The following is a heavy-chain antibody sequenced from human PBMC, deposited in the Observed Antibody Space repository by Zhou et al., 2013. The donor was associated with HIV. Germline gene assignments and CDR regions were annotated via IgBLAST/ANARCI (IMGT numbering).Heavy chain of an antibody. CDR1: GGTFNIYS. D-gene: IGHD2-2*01. Sequence: QVQLVQSGAEVKKPGSSVKVSCKASGGTFNIYSINWVRQAPGQALEWMGRVIPVLNIPNYAHKFEGRITLVADKSTNTAYMELSSLRSDDTALYYCARDLCSSTSCYFAAFDIWGQGTMVTVSS. CDR3: ARDLCSSTSCYFAAFDI. V-gene: IGHV1-69*04. CDR2: VIPVLNIP. J-gene: IGHJ3*02.